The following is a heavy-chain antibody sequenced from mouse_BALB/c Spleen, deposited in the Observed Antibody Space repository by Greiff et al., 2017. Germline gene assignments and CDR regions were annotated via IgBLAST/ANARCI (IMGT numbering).Heavy chain of an antibody. D-gene: IGHD1-1*01. CDR3: ARHGGSSPFAY. V-gene: IGHV5-12-2*01. CDR1: GFTFSSYT. CDR2: ISNGGGST. J-gene: IGHJ3*01. Sequence: EVKLVESGGGLVQPGGSLKLSCAASGFTFSSYTMSWVRQTPEKRLEWVAYISNGGGSTYYPDTVKGRFTISRDNAKNTLYLQMSSLKSEDTAMYYCARHGGSSPFAYWGQGTLVTVSA.